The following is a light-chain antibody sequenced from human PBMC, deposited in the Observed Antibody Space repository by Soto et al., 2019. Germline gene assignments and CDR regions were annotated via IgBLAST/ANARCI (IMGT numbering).Light chain of an antibody. CDR2: KAS. CDR1: QSIRSW. J-gene: IGKJ1*01. V-gene: IGKV1-5*03. Sequence: DIQKTQSPATLPASFGDRVTVTCRASQSIRSWLAWYQEKPGKAPKLLIYKASLLETGVPSRFSGSASGTEFTLTISSLQTDDFGTYYCQQYNSHPWTFGQGTKV. CDR3: QQYNSHPWT.